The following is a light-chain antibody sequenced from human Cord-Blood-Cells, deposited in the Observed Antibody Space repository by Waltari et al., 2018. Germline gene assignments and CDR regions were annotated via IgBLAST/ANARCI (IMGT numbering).Light chain of an antibody. Sequence: QSALTQPASVSGSPGQSITISCTGTSSYVGSYNLVSWYQQHPGKAPKLMIYEGSKRPSVVSNRFSGSKSGNTASLTISGLQAEDEADYYCCSYAGSSTYVFGTGTKVTVL. CDR2: EGS. J-gene: IGLJ1*01. CDR1: SSYVGSYNL. V-gene: IGLV2-23*01. CDR3: CSYAGSSTYV.